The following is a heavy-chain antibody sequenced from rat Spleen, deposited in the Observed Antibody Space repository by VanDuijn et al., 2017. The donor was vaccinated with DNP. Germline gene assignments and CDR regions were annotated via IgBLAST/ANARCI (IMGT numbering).Heavy chain of an antibody. CDR3: TRFILGVGGFEY. CDR2: ISSGGGTT. Sequence: EVQLVESGGNLVQPGRSLKLSCAASGFIFSNYDMAWVRQGPTKGLEWVASISSGGGTTYYRDSVMGRFTVSRDDAKTTLYLQMDILRSEETATYYCTRFILGVGGFEYWGQGVMVTVSS. D-gene: IGHD4-3*01. V-gene: IGHV5S11*01. CDR1: GFIFSNYD. J-gene: IGHJ2*01.